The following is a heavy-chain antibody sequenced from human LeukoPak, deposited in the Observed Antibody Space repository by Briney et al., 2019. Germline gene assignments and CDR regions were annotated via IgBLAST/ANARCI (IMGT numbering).Heavy chain of an antibody. D-gene: IGHD1-26*01. CDR1: GFTLSNNY. V-gene: IGHV3-53*01. J-gene: IGHJ4*02. Sequence: PGGSLRLSCAVPGFTLSNNYMSWVRQAPGKGLEWVSVIYSGGSTYYADSVKGRFTISRDNSKNTLYLQMNSLRAEDTAVYYCAREEVGAGLGFDYWGQGTLVTVSS. CDR3: AREEVGAGLGFDY. CDR2: IYSGGST.